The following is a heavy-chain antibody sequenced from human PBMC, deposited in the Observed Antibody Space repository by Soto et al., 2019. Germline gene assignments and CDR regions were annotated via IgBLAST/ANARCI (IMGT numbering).Heavy chain of an antibody. D-gene: IGHD1-26*01. J-gene: IGHJ3*02. CDR1: GYTFTSYD. CDR2: MNPNSANT. Sequence: QVQQVQSGAEVKKPGASVKVSCKTSGYTFTSYDINWVRQATGQGLEWMGWMNPNSANTAYAQKFQGRVTMTRNTSIITAYMELSSLRSEDTAVYYCARERSSGAFDIWGQGTIVTVSS. V-gene: IGHV1-8*01. CDR3: ARERSSGAFDI.